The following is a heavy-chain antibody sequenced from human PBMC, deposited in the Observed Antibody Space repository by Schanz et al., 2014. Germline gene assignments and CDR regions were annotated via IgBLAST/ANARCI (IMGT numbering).Heavy chain of an antibody. J-gene: IGHJ6*02. CDR1: GFTVSNSY. CDR2: IYSSGST. Sequence: DVQLVDSGGGLVQPGGSLRLSCAASGFTVSNSYIHWVRQAPGKGLEWVSTIYSSGSTYYADSVRGRFTISRDNSMNTVYLQMNSLRSDDAAVYYCARAQGVIRLYYGVDVWGQGTTVTASS. V-gene: IGHV3-53*04. D-gene: IGHD3-10*01. CDR3: ARAQGVIRLYYGVDV.